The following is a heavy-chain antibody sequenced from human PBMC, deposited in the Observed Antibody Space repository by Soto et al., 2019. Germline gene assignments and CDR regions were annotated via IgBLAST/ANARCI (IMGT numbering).Heavy chain of an antibody. CDR2: MYHSGST. CDR3: ARRYSGTEDDNWFDP. Sequence: SETLSLTCAVSGGSISSGGYSWSWIRQPPGKGLEWIGYMYHSGSTYYNPSLKSRVTISIDRSKNQFSLKLSSVTAADTALYYCARRYSGTEDDNWFDPWGQGTLVTAPQ. CDR1: GGSISSGGYS. V-gene: IGHV4-30-2*01. J-gene: IGHJ5*02. D-gene: IGHD1-26*01.